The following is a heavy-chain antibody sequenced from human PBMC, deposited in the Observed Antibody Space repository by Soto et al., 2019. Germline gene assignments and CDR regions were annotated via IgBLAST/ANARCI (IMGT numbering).Heavy chain of an antibody. Sequence: PSETLSLTCTVSGGSVSSGSYYWSWIRQPPGKGLEWIGYIYYSGSTNYNPSLKSRVTISVDTSKNQFSLKLSSVTAADTAVYYCARAGSETGTTDYWGQGTLVTVS. J-gene: IGHJ4*02. V-gene: IGHV4-61*01. D-gene: IGHD1-7*01. CDR2: IYYSGST. CDR3: ARAGSETGTTDY. CDR1: GGSVSSGSYY.